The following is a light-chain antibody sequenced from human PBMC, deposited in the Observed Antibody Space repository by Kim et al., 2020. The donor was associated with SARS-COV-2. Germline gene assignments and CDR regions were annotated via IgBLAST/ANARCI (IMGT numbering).Light chain of an antibody. CDR2: KDS. J-gene: IGLJ3*02. CDR1: ALPKQY. Sequence: PGQTARITCSGDALPKQYAYWYQQKPGQAPVLVIYKDSERPSGIPERFSGASSGTTVTLTISGVQAEDEADYYCQSADSSGTSWVFGGGTQLTVL. V-gene: IGLV3-25*03. CDR3: QSADSSGTSWV.